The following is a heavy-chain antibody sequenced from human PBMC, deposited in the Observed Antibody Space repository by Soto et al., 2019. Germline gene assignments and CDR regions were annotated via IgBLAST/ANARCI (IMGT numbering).Heavy chain of an antibody. D-gene: IGHD3-9*01. Sequence: QVQLVQSGAEVKKPGSSVKVSCRASGYTITAHFLHWVRQAPGQGLEWMGWINPRTGATDYGEKFQDRVTMTRDTSVNTAYMQLSGLTSDDTAVYFCATDDGHYFESVWGHGTLVTVSS. J-gene: IGHJ4*03. CDR3: ATDDGHYFESV. CDR2: INPRTGAT. CDR1: GYTITAHF. V-gene: IGHV1-2*02.